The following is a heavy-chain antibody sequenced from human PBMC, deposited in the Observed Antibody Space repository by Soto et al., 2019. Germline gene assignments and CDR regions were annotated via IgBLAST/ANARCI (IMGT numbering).Heavy chain of an antibody. CDR1: GGSFSGYY. Sequence: SETLSLTCAVYGGSFSGYYWSWIRQPPGKGLEWIGEINHSGSTNYNPSLKSRVTISVDTSKNQFSQKLSSVTAADTAVYYCARWKSAGKYYYYYGMDVWGQGTTVTVSS. J-gene: IGHJ6*02. D-gene: IGHD3-10*01. CDR3: ARWKSAGKYYYYYGMDV. CDR2: INHSGST. V-gene: IGHV4-34*01.